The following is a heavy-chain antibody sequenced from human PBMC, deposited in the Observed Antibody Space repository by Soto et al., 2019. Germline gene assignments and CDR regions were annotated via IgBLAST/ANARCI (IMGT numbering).Heavy chain of an antibody. CDR3: ERDRDVWLRGWGFDP. Sequence: SETLSLTCSVSGGSIKNYYWNWIRQAPGKGLEWIGYIYYSGSTNYHPSLRGRVTISVDTSKNQFSLKLTSVTAADTAVYYCERDRDVWLRGWGFDPWGQGALVTVSS. V-gene: IGHV4-59*01. J-gene: IGHJ5*02. CDR2: IYYSGST. CDR1: GGSIKNYY. D-gene: IGHD2-21*01.